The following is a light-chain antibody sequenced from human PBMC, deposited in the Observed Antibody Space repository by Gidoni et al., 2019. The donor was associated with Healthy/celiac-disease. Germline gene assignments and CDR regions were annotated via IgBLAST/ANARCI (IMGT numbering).Light chain of an antibody. J-gene: IGKJ1*01. V-gene: IGKV4-1*01. CDR3: QQYYSTPQT. Sequence: DIVMTQSPDSLAVSLGERATINCQSSQSVLYSSNNKNYLAWYQQKPGQPPKLLIYWASTRESGVPDRFSGSGSGTDFTLTSSSLQAEDVAVYYCQQYYSTPQTFGQGTKVEIK. CDR1: QSVLYSSNNKNY. CDR2: WAS.